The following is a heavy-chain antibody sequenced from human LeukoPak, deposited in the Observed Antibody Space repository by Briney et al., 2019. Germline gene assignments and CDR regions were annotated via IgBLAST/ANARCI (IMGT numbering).Heavy chain of an antibody. V-gene: IGHV3-48*01. D-gene: IGHD3-22*01. J-gene: IGHJ4*02. Sequence: GGSLRLSCAASGFTFSSYSMNWVRQAPGKGLEWVSYISSSSTIYYADSVKGRFTISRDNAKNSLYLQMNSLRAEDTAVYYCARAEVITEIFDYWGRGTLVTVSS. CDR2: ISSSSTI. CDR1: GFTFSSYS. CDR3: ARAEVITEIFDY.